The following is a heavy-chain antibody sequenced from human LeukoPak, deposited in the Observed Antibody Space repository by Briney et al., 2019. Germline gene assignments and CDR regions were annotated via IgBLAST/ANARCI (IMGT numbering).Heavy chain of an antibody. CDR3: ARGPRFVVAPAAIVWINSVNLYYYYGMDV. D-gene: IGHD2-2*01. Sequence: GGSLRLSCGASGFTFSSYWMHWVRQAPGKGPGWVSRINSDGSSTSYADSVKGRFTISRDNAKNTLYLEMNSLRAEDTAVYYCARGPRFVVAPAAIVWINSVNLYYYYGMDVWGQGTTVTVSS. V-gene: IGHV3-74*01. J-gene: IGHJ6*02. CDR2: INSDGSST. CDR1: GFTFSSYW.